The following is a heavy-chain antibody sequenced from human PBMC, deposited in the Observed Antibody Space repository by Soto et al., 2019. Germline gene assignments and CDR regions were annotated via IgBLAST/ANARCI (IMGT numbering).Heavy chain of an antibody. J-gene: IGHJ5*02. CDR3: AKTRGGQLLLRGWFDP. D-gene: IGHD2-2*01. CDR2: ISGSGGST. CDR1: GFTVSSNY. V-gene: IGHV3-23*01. Sequence: GGSLRLSCAASGFTVSSNYMSWVRQAPGKGLEWVSVISGSGGSTYYADSVKGRFTISRDNSKNTLYLQMNSLRAEDTAVYYCAKTRGGQLLLRGWFDPWGQGTLVTVSS.